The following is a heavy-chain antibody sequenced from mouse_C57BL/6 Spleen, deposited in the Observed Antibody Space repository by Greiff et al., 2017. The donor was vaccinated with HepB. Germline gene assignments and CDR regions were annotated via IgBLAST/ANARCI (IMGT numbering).Heavy chain of an antibody. D-gene: IGHD1-1*01. Sequence: VKLMESGPGLVAPSQSLSITCTVSGFSLTSYGVDWVRQSPGKGLEWLGVIWGVGSTNYNSALKSRLSISKDNSKSQVFLKMNSLQTDDTAMYYCASGGDYGNWAMDYWGQGTSVTVSS. V-gene: IGHV2-6*01. J-gene: IGHJ4*01. CDR2: IWGVGST. CDR3: ASGGDYGNWAMDY. CDR1: GFSLTSYG.